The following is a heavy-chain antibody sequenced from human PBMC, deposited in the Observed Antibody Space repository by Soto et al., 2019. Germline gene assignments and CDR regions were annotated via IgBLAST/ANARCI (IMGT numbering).Heavy chain of an antibody. CDR1: GYTFTDYY. V-gene: IGHV1-2*02. CDR3: AIVPYYGPAYGMDV. D-gene: IGHD3-10*01. J-gene: IGHJ6*02. CDR2: ISPRTGSA. Sequence: ASVQVSFKSSGYTFTDYYIHWVRHATGQGLEWMGWISPRTGSANFAQRFQGRVSMTRDTSITTAYMELRRLKSDDTAVYYCAIVPYYGPAYGMDVWGQGTTVTGSS.